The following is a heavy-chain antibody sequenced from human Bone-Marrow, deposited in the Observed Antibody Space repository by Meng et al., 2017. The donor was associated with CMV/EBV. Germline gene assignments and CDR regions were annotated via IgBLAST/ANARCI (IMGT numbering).Heavy chain of an antibody. D-gene: IGHD3-22*01. CDR3: ARGTNKYDSSGYFVDY. Sequence: SETLSLTCTVSRGSISSYYWSWIRQPPGKGLEWIGYIYYSGSTNYNPSLKSRVTISVDTSKNQFSLKLSSVTAADTAVYYCARGTNKYDSSGYFVDYWGQGTLVTGSS. V-gene: IGHV4-59*01. CDR1: RGSISSYY. J-gene: IGHJ4*02. CDR2: IYYSGST.